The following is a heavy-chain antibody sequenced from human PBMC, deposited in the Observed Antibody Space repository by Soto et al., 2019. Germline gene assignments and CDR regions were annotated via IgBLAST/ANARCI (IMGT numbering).Heavy chain of an antibody. CDR2: ISYDGSNK. D-gene: IGHD3-22*01. CDR1: GFTFSSYA. J-gene: IGHJ4*02. V-gene: IGHV3-30-3*01. CDR3: ARDHFDASSGYYSHYFDY. Sequence: GESLKISCAASGFTFSSYAMHWVRQAPGKGLEWVAVISYDGSNKYYADSVKGRFTISRDNSKNTLYLQMNSLRAEDTAVYYCARDHFDASSGYYSHYFDYWGQGTLVTVSS.